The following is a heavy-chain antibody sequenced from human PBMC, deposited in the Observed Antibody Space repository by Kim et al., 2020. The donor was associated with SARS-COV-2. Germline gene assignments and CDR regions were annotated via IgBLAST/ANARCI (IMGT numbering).Heavy chain of an antibody. CDR3: VRDYSFGFEGDV. V-gene: IGHV1-2*06. D-gene: IGHD5-18*01. Sequence: ASVKVSCKASGYSFTGYYMHWVRQAPGQGLEWMGRINPNTGDTNYARKFQGRVTMTRDTSISTAYMDLNTVRYDDTAVYYCVRDYSFGFEGDVWGQGTTVTVSS. J-gene: IGHJ6*02. CDR2: INPNTGDT. CDR1: GYSFTGYY.